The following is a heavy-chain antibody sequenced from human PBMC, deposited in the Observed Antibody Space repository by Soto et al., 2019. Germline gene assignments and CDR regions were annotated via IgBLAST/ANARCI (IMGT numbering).Heavy chain of an antibody. D-gene: IGHD5-18*01. J-gene: IGHJ4*02. CDR1: VYTLNSYY. V-gene: IGHV1-46*02. CDR3: ARDHVDTPMTNFDY. Sequence: ASVTVSCKASVYTLNSYYIHWVRPAPGQGLEWMGLINPSDAYTDYAQKFQGRVTLTRDTSTSIVYMELSSLRSEDTAIYYCARDHVDTPMTNFDYWGQGTLVTVSS. CDR2: INPSDAYT.